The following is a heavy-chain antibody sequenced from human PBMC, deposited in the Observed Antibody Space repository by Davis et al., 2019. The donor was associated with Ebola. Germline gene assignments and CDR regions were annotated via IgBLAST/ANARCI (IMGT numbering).Heavy chain of an antibody. D-gene: IGHD5-18*01. CDR3: ARGYSYGNYYYYGMDV. J-gene: IGHJ6*02. CDR1: GFTFSSYW. Sequence: HTGGSLRLSCAASGFTFSSYWMHWVRQAPGKGLVWVSRINSDGSSTSFADSVKGRFTISRDNAKNTLYLQMNSLRAEDTAVYYCARGYSYGNYYYYGMDVWGQGTTVTVSS. V-gene: IGHV3-74*01. CDR2: INSDGSST.